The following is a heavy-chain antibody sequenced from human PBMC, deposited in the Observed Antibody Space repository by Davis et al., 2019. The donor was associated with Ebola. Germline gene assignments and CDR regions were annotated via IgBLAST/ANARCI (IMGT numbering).Heavy chain of an antibody. J-gene: IGHJ6*02. V-gene: IGHV3-9*01. D-gene: IGHD3-10*01. CDR1: GFTFDDYA. Sequence: SLKISCAASGFTFDDYAMHWVRQAPGKGLGWVSGISWNSGSIGYTDSVKGRFTISRDNAKNSLYLQMNSLRAEDTAVYYCARGGVQGVIIFGYGMDVWGQGTTVTVSS. CDR2: ISWNSGSI. CDR3: ARGGVQGVIIFGYGMDV.